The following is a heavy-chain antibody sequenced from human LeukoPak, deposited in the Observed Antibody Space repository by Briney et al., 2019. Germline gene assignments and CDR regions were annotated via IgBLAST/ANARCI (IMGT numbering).Heavy chain of an antibody. CDR2: IYPGDSDT. J-gene: IGHJ4*02. CDR3: ARTYSSSWSDY. D-gene: IGHD6-13*01. Sequence: GESPKISRKGSGYSFTSYWIGWGRQMPGKGLEWMGIIYPGDSDTSYSPSVQGQVTISTDKSISTAYLQWSSLKASDTAMYYCARTYSSSWSDYWGQGPLVTVSS. V-gene: IGHV5-51*01. CDR1: GYSFTSYW.